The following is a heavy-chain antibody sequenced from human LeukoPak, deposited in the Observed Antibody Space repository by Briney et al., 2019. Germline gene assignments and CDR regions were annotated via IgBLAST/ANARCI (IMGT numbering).Heavy chain of an antibody. V-gene: IGHV1-2*02. CDR2: INPNSGGT. CDR1: GYTFTGYY. J-gene: IGHJ5*02. CDR3: ARDPYGDYFWFDP. D-gene: IGHD4-17*01. Sequence: ASVKVSCKASGYTFTGYYMHWVRQAPGQGLEWMGWINPNSGGTNYAQKFQGRVTMTRDTSISTAYMELSRLRSDDTAVYYCARDPYGDYFWFDPWGQGTLVTVSS.